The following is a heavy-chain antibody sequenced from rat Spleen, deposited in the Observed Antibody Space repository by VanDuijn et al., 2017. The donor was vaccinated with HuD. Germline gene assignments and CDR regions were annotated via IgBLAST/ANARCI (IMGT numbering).Heavy chain of an antibody. CDR3: ARLEATYWFAY. Sequence: EVQLQESGPGLVKPSQSLSLTCSVTGYSITSSYGWNWIRKFPGNKLEWKGYINNVGGTNYNPSLKSRISITRDNSKNQFFLQVNSVTTEDTATYYCARLEATYWFAYWGQGTLVTVSS. J-gene: IGHJ3*01. CDR1: GYSITSSYG. V-gene: IGHV3-3*01. D-gene: IGHD1-10*01. CDR2: INNVGGT.